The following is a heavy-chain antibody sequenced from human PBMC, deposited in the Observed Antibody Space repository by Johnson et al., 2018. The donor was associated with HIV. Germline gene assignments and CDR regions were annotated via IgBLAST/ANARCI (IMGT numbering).Heavy chain of an antibody. CDR1: GFTVSSNY. Sequence: VQLVESGGGLVQPGGSLRLSCAASGFTVSSNYMSWVRQAPGKGLEWVSVIYSGGSTYYADSVKGRFTISRDNSKNTLYLQMNSLRAGDTAVYYCAGIAAAGGDAFDIWGQGTMVTVSS. CDR3: AGIAAAGGDAFDI. CDR2: IYSGGST. J-gene: IGHJ3*02. V-gene: IGHV3-66*01. D-gene: IGHD6-13*01.